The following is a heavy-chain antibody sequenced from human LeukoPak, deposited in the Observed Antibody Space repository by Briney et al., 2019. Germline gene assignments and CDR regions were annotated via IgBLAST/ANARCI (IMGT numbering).Heavy chain of an antibody. V-gene: IGHV5-51*01. Sequence: PGESLKISCKGSGYSFTSYWIGWVRQMPGKGLEWMVIIYPVDSDTRYSPAFQGQVTISAHSSISPAYLQWSSLKDSDTAMYYCATTNRYYDFWSGTPYYYYYYMDVWGKGTTVTVSS. D-gene: IGHD3-3*01. J-gene: IGHJ6*03. CDR1: GYSFTSYW. CDR3: ATTNRYYDFWSGTPYYYYYYMDV. CDR2: IYPVDSDT.